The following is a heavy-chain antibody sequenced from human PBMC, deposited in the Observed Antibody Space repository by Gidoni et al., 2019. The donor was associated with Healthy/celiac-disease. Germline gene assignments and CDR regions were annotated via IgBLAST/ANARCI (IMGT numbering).Heavy chain of an antibody. V-gene: IGHV4-34*01. Sequence: VPLQQWGAGLLKPSETLSLTCAVYGGSFSGYYWSWIRQPQGQGLEWIGEINHSGSPNYNPSLKSRVTISVDTSKNQFSLKLSSVTAADTAVYYCARGHDYVWGSYRYHWFDPWGQGTLVTVSS. CDR1: GGSFSGYY. CDR3: ARGHDYVWGSYRYHWFDP. J-gene: IGHJ5*02. D-gene: IGHD3-16*02. CDR2: INHSGSP.